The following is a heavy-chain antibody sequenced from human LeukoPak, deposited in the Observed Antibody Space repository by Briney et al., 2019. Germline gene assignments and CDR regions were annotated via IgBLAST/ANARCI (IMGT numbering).Heavy chain of an antibody. CDR1: GYTFSDYY. D-gene: IGHD1-26*01. J-gene: IGHJ4*02. CDR3: ARGRGGATTGFDH. Sequence: ASVKVSCKASGYTFSDYYMHWVRQAPGQGLESMGWINSNSGARNYAPKFQGRVTFSRDSSISTAYMELSSLRSDDTAIYYCARGRGGATTGFDHWGQGTLVTVSS. CDR2: INSNSGAR. V-gene: IGHV1-2*02.